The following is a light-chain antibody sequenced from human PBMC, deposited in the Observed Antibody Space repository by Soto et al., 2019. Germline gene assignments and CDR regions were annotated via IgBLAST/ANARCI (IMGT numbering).Light chain of an antibody. CDR1: QSITRF. CDR3: QQSYSTPPYT. V-gene: IGKV1-39*01. J-gene: IGKJ2*01. Sequence: DIQMTQSPSSLSASVGDRVTITCRASQSITRFLNWYQQKPGKAPKLLIYAASSLQSGVPSRFSGSGSGTDFTLTISSLQPEDFATYYCQQSYSTPPYTFGQGTKLDMK. CDR2: AAS.